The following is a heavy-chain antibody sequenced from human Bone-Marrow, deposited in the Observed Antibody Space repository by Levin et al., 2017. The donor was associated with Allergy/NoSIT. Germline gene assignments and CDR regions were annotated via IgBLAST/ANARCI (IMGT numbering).Heavy chain of an antibody. CDR2: ISSTGSTI. V-gene: IGHV3-11*01. D-gene: IGHD1-26*01. J-gene: IGHJ4*02. CDR1: GFTFSDYY. Sequence: PGGSLRLSCAASGFTFSDYYMSWIRQAPGKGLEWVSYISSTGSTIHYADSVKGRFTISRDNAKNSLYLQMNSLRAEDTAVYYCARRSGTYVRYYFDHWGQGTLITVSS. CDR3: ARRSGTYVRYYFDH.